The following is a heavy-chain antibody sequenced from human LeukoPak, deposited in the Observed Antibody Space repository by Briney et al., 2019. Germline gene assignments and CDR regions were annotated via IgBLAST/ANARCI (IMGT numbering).Heavy chain of an antibody. D-gene: IGHD2-15*01. CDR3: ARVPVVVAATRNVYYYYGMDV. J-gene: IGHJ6*02. CDR2: ISSSSSYI. Sequence: GGSLRLSCAASEFTFSSYAMIWVRQAPGKGLEWVSSISSSSSYIYYADSVKGRFTISRDNAKNSLYLQMNSLRAEDTAVYYCARVPVVVAATRNVYYYYGMDVWGQGTTVTVSS. V-gene: IGHV3-21*01. CDR1: EFTFSSYA.